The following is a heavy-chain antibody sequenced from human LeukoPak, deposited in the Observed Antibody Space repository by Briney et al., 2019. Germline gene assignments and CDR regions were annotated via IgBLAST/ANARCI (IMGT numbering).Heavy chain of an antibody. V-gene: IGHV3-30*02. CDR3: AKDLRAVATTSDDAFDI. J-gene: IGHJ3*02. Sequence: PGGSLRLSCAASGFTFSSYGMHWVRQAPGKGLEWVAFIRYDGSNKYYADSVKGRFTISRDNSKNTLYLQMNSLRAEDTAVYYCAKDLRAVATTSDDAFDIWGQGTMVTVSS. CDR1: GFTFSSYG. CDR2: IRYDGSNK. D-gene: IGHD5-12*01.